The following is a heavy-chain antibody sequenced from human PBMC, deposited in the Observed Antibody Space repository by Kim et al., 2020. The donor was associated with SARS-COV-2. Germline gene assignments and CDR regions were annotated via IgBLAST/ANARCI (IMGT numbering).Heavy chain of an antibody. J-gene: IGHJ3*02. D-gene: IGHD3-10*01. Sequence: GGSLRLYCAASGFTFTNYWMHWVRQAPGKGLVWVSRIRPDGSETGYSDSVRGRFTISRDIAKNMLYLQMNSLTAEDTAVYYCTRDARLTIVSPGAFDIWGRGTMVTVSS. CDR1: GFTFTNYW. V-gene: IGHV3-74*01. CDR2: IRPDGSET. CDR3: TRDARLTIVSPGAFDI.